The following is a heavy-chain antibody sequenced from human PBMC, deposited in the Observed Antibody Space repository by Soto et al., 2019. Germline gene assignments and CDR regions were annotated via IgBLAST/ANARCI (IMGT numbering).Heavy chain of an antibody. CDR2: TYFRSKWYN. J-gene: IGHJ5*02. CDR3: AKGDNLGPKTGYAFDP. CDR1: GDSVSSNTAS. V-gene: IGHV6-1*01. D-gene: IGHD5-12*01. Sequence: PSQTLSLTCATSGDSVSSNTASWNWIRQSPSRGLEWLGRTYFRSKWYNDYAVSVKSRIIINPDTSNNQFPLQLNSVTPEDTAVYFCAKGDNLGPKTGYAFDPWGQGIMVTVSS.